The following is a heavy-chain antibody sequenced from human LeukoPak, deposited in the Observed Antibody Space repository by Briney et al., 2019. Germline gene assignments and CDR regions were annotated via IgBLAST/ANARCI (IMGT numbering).Heavy chain of an antibody. J-gene: IGHJ4*02. CDR3: ARSKFWSGYYLIAVFDY. V-gene: IGHV4-34*01. D-gene: IGHD3-3*01. CDR2: INHSGST. Sequence: GSLRLSCAASGFTFDDYGMSWVRQPPGKGLEWIGEINHSGSTNYNPSLKSRVTISVDTSKNQFSLKLSSVTAADTAVYYCARSKFWSGYYLIAVFDYWGQGTLVTVSS. CDR1: GFTFDDYG.